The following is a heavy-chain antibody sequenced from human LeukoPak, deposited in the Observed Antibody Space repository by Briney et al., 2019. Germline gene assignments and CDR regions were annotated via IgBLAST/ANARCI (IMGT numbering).Heavy chain of an antibody. CDR3: AGGLGYARTY. CDR2: IRSKANNYAT. CDR1: GFTFSGSP. Sequence: GGSLRLSCAASGFTFSGSPMHWVRQASGKGLEWVGRIRSKANNYATAYAASVKGRFTISRDDSKNTLYLQMNTLRVEDTAVYYCAGGLGYARTYWGQGTLVTVSS. V-gene: IGHV3-73*01. J-gene: IGHJ4*02. D-gene: IGHD2-2*01.